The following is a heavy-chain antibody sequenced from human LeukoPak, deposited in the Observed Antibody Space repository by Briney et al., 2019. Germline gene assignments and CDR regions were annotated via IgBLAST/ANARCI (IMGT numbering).Heavy chain of an antibody. J-gene: IGHJ4*02. CDR1: GFTVSTNY. CDR2: IYSDGTT. V-gene: IGHV3-53*01. CDR3: AKDDAWLRFGE. Sequence: GGSLRLSCAASGFTVSTNYMNWVRQAPGKGLEWVSVIYSDGTTYYADSLKGRFTLSRDNSKNTLYLEVISLTAEDTAVYYCAKDDAWLRFGEWSQGTLVTVSS. D-gene: IGHD3-10*01.